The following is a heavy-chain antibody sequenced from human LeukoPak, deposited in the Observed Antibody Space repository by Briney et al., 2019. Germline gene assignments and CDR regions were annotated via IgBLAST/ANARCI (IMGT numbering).Heavy chain of an antibody. D-gene: IGHD6-13*01. CDR2: IIPTFGTV. CDR1: GGTFSGYA. CDR3: ARDLDGAAAGTGAFDI. V-gene: IGHV1-69*13. Sequence: SVKVSCKASGGTFSGYAISWVRQAPGQGLEWMGGIIPTFGTVNYAQKFQGRVTITADESTSTGYMELSSLRSEDTAVYYCARDLDGAAAGTGAFDIWGQGTMVTVSS. J-gene: IGHJ3*02.